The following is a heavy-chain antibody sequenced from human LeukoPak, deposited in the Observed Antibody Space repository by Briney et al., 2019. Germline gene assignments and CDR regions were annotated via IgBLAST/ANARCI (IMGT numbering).Heavy chain of an antibody. J-gene: IGHJ6*03. CDR2: IYSGGST. CDR1: GFTVSSNY. Sequence: GGSLRLSCAASGFTVSSNYMSWVRQAPGKGLEWVSVIYSGGSTYYADSVKGRFTISRDNSKNTLYLQMNSLRAEDTAVYYCARGVGTFRVYYMDVWGKGTTVTVSS. V-gene: IGHV3-66*02. D-gene: IGHD1-7*01. CDR3: ARGVGTFRVYYMDV.